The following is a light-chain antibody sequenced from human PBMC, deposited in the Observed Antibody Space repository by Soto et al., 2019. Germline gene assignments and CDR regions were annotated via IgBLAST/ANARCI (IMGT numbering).Light chain of an antibody. CDR3: QQYYSTPRT. J-gene: IGKJ2*02. CDR1: QSVLYSSNNKNY. CDR2: WAS. Sequence: DIVMTQSPDSLAVSLGERATINCKSSQSVLYSSNNKNYLAWYQQKPAQPPKLLIYWASTRESGVPDRFSGSGSGTAFTLTISSLQAEDVAVYYCQQYYSTPRTFGQGTKLEIK. V-gene: IGKV4-1*01.